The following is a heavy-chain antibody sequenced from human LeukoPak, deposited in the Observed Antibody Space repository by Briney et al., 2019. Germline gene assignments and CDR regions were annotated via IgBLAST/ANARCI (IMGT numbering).Heavy chain of an antibody. D-gene: IGHD2-21*02. Sequence: PSETLSLNCTVSGASISTFFWSWIRQPPGMGLEWIGNIYTSGHTNYNPSLKSRVTISVDTSKTLFSLKLSSVTAADTAVYYCARQGAPYCGGDCPLDYWGQGTLVTVSS. CDR1: GASISTFF. J-gene: IGHJ4*02. V-gene: IGHV4-4*09. CDR2: IYTSGHT. CDR3: ARQGAPYCGGDCPLDY.